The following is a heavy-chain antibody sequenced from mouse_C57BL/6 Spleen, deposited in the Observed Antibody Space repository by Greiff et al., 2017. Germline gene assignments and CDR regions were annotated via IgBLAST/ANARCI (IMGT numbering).Heavy chain of an antibody. CDR2: IYPGSGST. CDR3: ARNWDGYCAMDY. J-gene: IGHJ4*01. CDR1: GYTFTSYW. V-gene: IGHV1-55*01. D-gene: IGHD4-1*01. Sequence: VQLQQSGAELVKPGASVKMSCKASGYTFTSYWITWVKQRPGQGLEWIGDIYPGSGSTNYNEKFKSKATLTVDTSSSTAYMQLSSLTSEDSAVYYCARNWDGYCAMDYWGQGTSVTVSS.